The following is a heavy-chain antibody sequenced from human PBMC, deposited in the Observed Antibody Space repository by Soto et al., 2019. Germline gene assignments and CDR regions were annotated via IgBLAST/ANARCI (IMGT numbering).Heavy chain of an antibody. CDR2: IKQDGSEK. CDR1: GFTFSSYW. J-gene: IGHJ4*02. Sequence: GGSLRLSCAASGFTFSSYWMSWVRQAPGKGLEWVANIKQDGSEKYYVDSVKGRFTISRDNAKNSLYLQMNSLRAEGTAVYYCASSNQDYYDSSGYYFDYWGQGTLVTVSS. D-gene: IGHD3-22*01. CDR3: ASSNQDYYDSSGYYFDY. V-gene: IGHV3-7*01.